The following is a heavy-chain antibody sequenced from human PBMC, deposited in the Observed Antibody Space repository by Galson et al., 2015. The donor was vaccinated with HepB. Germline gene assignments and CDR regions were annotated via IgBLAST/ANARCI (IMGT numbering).Heavy chain of an antibody. J-gene: IGHJ4*02. V-gene: IGHV4-59*08. CDR1: HGSINNYY. D-gene: IGHD5-12*01. CDR2: IYYNGDT. CDR3: ARHPGRGSVGYAFDL. Sequence: ETLSLTCSVSHGSINNYYWSWIRQSPGNRLEWIGYIYYNGDTTYNPSLGYRVGMSVDTSINQVSLWLTSVTAADTAVYYCARHPGRGSVGYAFDLWGQETPVTVSA.